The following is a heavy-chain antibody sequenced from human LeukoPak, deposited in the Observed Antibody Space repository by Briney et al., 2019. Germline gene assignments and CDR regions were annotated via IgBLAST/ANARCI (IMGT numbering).Heavy chain of an antibody. D-gene: IGHD1-26*01. CDR2: ISYDGSNK. CDR1: GFTFSSYA. CDR3: ARDRGQTLDY. Sequence: GRSLRLSCAASGFTFSSYAMHWVRQAPGKGLEWVAVISYDGSNKYYADSVKGRFTISRDNSKNTLYLQMNSLRAEDTAVYYCARDRGQTLDYWGQGTLVNVSS. J-gene: IGHJ4*02. V-gene: IGHV3-30*01.